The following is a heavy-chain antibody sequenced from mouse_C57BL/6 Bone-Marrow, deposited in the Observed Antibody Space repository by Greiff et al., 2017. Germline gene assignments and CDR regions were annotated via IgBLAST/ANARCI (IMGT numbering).Heavy chain of an antibody. V-gene: IGHV5-15*01. CDR2: ISNLAYSI. CDR3: ARRGYGPYYAMDY. D-gene: IGHD2-2*01. J-gene: IGHJ4*01. CDR1: GFTFSDYG. Sequence: EVKLQESGGGLVQPGGSLKLSCAASGFTFSDYGMAWVRQAPRKGPEWVAFISNLAYSIYYADTVTGRFTITRENAKNTLYLEMSSLRSEDTAMYYCARRGYGPYYAMDYWGQGTSVTVSS.